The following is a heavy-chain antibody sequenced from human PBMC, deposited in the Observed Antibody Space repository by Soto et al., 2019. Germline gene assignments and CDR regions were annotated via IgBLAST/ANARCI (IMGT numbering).Heavy chain of an antibody. J-gene: IGHJ3*02. D-gene: IGHD6-19*01. V-gene: IGHV1-8*01. CDR3: ARVRDSSCWSDDAFDI. Sequence: QVQLVQSGAEVKKPGASVKVSCKASGYTFTSYDINWVRQATGQGLEWMGWMNPNSGNTGYAQKFQGRVTMTRNTSIRTDYMELSSLRSEDRAVYYCARVRDSSCWSDDAFDIWGQGTMVTVSS. CDR1: GYTFTSYD. CDR2: MNPNSGNT.